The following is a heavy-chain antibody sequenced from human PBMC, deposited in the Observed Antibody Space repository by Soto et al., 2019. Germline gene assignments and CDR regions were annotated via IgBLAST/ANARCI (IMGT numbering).Heavy chain of an antibody. CDR1: GDSVSSNSAA. V-gene: IGHV6-1*01. CDR3: ARTHTLRSNSGSYNWFDP. CDR2: TYYRSKWYN. Sequence: KQSQTLSLTCAISGDSVSSNSAAWNWIRQSPSRALEWLGRTYYRSKWYNDYAVSVKSRITINPDTSKNQFSLQLNSVTPEDTAVYYCARTHTLRSNSGSYNWFDPWGQGTLVTVSS. D-gene: IGHD1-26*01. J-gene: IGHJ5*02.